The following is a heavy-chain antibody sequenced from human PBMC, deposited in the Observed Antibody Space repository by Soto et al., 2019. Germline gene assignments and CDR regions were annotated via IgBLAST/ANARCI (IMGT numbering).Heavy chain of an antibody. V-gene: IGHV3-23*01. CDR1: GFTFSNYA. Sequence: LRLSCAASGFTFSNYAMTWVRQAPGKGLEWVSTISGSGGSTNYADSVKGRFTISRDDSKNTLYLQLNSLRAEVTAIYYCAKDRTTAGTTVRFDPWGQGTLVTVSS. CDR3: AKDRTTAGTTVRFDP. D-gene: IGHD1-1*01. CDR2: ISGSGGST. J-gene: IGHJ5*02.